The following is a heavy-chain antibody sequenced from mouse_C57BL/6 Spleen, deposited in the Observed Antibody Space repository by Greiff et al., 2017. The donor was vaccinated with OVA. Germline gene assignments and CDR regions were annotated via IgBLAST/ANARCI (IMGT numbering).Heavy chain of an antibody. J-gene: IGHJ3*01. D-gene: IGHD2-10*02. CDR3: ARGGYGNYREWFAY. V-gene: IGHV1-52*01. CDR2: IDPSDSET. CDR1: GYTFTSYW. Sequence: QVQLQQPGAELVRPGSSVKLSCKASGYTFTSYWMHWVKQRPIQGLEWIGNIDPSDSETHYNQKFKDKATLTVDKSSSTAYMQLSSLTSEDSAVYYCARGGYGNYREWFAYWGQGTLVTVSA.